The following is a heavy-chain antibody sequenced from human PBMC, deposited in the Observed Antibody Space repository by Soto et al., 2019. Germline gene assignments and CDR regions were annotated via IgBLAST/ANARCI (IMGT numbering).Heavy chain of an antibody. D-gene: IGHD6-13*01. CDR1: GFTFSSYV. V-gene: IGHV3-23*01. J-gene: IGHJ2*01. CDR3: VKDPSAQQLVLWYFEL. CDR2: IIASGGST. Sequence: GGSLRLSCAASGFTFSSYVMSWVRQAPGKGLECVSGIIASGGSTYYADSVKGRFTISRDNSKNMLYLQVNSMRAENPAVYYCVKDPSAQQLVLWYFELWGRGTLVTVSP.